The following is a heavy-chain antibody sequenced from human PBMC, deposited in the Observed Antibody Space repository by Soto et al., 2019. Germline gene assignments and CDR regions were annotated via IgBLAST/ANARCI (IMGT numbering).Heavy chain of an antibody. J-gene: IGHJ4*02. CDR3: AKDQRFHGSGSPFDY. CDR2: ISYDGSNK. V-gene: IGHV3-30*18. D-gene: IGHD3-10*01. Sequence: QVQLVESGGGVVQPGRSLRLSCAASGFTFSSYGMHWVRQAPGKGLEWVAVISYDGSNKYYADSVKGRFTISRDNSKNTLYLQMNSLRAEDTAVYYCAKDQRFHGSGSPFDYWGQGTLVTVSS. CDR1: GFTFSSYG.